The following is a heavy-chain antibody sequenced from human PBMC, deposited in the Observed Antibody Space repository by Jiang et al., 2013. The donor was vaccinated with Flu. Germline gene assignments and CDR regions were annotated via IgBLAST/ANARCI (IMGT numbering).Heavy chain of an antibody. D-gene: IGHD3/OR15-3a*01. J-gene: IGHJ6*02. Sequence: GAEVKKPGASIKVSCKAYGYSLPHFGISWVRQAPGQGLEWMGWISPYTGNTSYAQQFQDRVTVTSDTSTGTVYMEMRRLRSDDTAVYYCARDRPKWTLLHYYYYYGLDVWGQGTTVTVSS. V-gene: IGHV1-18*01. CDR2: ISPYTGNT. CDR3: ARDRPKWTLLHYYYYYGLDV. CDR1: GYSLPHFG.